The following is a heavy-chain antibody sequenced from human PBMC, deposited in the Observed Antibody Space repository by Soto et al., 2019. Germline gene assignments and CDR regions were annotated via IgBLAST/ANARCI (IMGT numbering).Heavy chain of an antibody. D-gene: IGHD5-12*01. Sequence: SETLSLTCSVSGGSITNYYWGWIRQPPGKGLEWIGDIYYTGNTNYSPSLRSRVTISIDTSTQFSLKLTSLTTPDTAVYDRARRKMNSGSLEDWGQGTLVTGSS. V-gene: IGHV4-59*01. CDR2: IYYTGNT. J-gene: IGHJ1*01. CDR3: ARRKMNSGSLED. CDR1: GGSITNYY.